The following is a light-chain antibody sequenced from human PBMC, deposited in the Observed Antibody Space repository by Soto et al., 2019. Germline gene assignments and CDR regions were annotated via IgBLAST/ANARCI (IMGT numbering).Light chain of an antibody. V-gene: IGKV1-33*01. J-gene: IGKJ4*01. Sequence: DIQMTQSPSSLSASVGDRVTITCQASQDISNYLNWYQQKPGKAPKLLIYDASNLETGVPSSFSASGSGTDFTFTISSLQPEDIATYYCQQYDNLPPLTFGGGTMVEIK. CDR1: QDISNY. CDR2: DAS. CDR3: QQYDNLPPLT.